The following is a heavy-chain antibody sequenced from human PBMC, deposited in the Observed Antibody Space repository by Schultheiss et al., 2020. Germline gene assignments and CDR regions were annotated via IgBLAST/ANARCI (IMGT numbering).Heavy chain of an antibody. D-gene: IGHD3-10*01. V-gene: IGHV3-49*04. J-gene: IGHJ6*04. CDR3: TRRGSYGMDV. Sequence: GSLRLSCAASGFTFSNAWMSWVRQAPGKGLEWVGFIRSKAYGGTTEYAASVKGRFTISRDDSKSIAYLQMNSLKTEDTAVYYCTRRGSYGMDVWGKGTTVTVSS. CDR2: IRSKAYGGTT. CDR1: GFTFSNAW.